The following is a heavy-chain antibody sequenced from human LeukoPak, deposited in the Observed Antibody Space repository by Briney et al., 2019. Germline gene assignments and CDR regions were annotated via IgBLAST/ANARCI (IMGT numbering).Heavy chain of an antibody. Sequence: ASVKVSCKASGYTFTSYGISWVRQAPGQGLEGMGWISAYNGNTNYAQKLQGRVTMTTDISTSTAYMALRSLRSDDTAVYYCARDHRYFDWLLRASYYFDYWGQGTLVTVSS. J-gene: IGHJ4*02. CDR1: GYTFTSYG. CDR2: ISAYNGNT. V-gene: IGHV1-18*01. CDR3: ARDHRYFDWLLRASYYFDY. D-gene: IGHD3-9*01.